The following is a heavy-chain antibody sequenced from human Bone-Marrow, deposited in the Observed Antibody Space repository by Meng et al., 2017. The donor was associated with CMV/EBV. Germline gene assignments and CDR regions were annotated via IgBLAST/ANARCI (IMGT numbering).Heavy chain of an antibody. CDR1: GGSISSSSYY. CDR3: ALSGGYYSGRLGYYFDY. CDR2: IYYSGST. D-gene: IGHD3-22*01. Sequence: SETLSLTCTVSGGSISSSSYYWGWLRQPPGKGLEWIGSIYYSGSTYYNPSLKSRVTISVDTSKNQFSLKLSSVTAADTAVYYCALSGGYYSGRLGYYFDYWGQGTLATVSS. J-gene: IGHJ4*02. V-gene: IGHV4-39*07.